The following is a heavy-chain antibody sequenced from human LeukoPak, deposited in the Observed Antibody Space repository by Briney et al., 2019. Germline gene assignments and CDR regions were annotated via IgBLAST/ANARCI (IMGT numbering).Heavy chain of an antibody. CDR1: GGSISSSSYY. CDR3: ARLLSGSYRE. CDR2: IYTSGST. Sequence: SETLSLTCTVSGGSISSSSYYWGWIRQPPGKGLEWIGYIYTSGSTNYNPSLKSRVTISVDTSKNQFSLKLSSVTAADTAVYYCARLLSGSYREWGQGTLVTVSS. V-gene: IGHV4-61*05. D-gene: IGHD1-26*01. J-gene: IGHJ4*02.